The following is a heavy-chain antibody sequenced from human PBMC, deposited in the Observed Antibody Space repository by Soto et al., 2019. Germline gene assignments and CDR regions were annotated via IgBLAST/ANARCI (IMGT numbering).Heavy chain of an antibody. CDR1: GFTFSSYG. Sequence: ESGGGVVQPGRSLRLSCAASGFTFSSYGMHWVRQAPGKGLEWVAVIWYDGSNKYYADSVKGRFTISRDNSKNTLYLQMNSLRAEDTAVYYCARSQMIVVVSDYYFDYWGQGTLVTVSS. V-gene: IGHV3-33*01. D-gene: IGHD3-22*01. CDR2: IWYDGSNK. J-gene: IGHJ4*02. CDR3: ARSQMIVVVSDYYFDY.